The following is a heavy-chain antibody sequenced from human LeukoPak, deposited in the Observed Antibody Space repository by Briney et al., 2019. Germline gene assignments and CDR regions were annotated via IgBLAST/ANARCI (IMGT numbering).Heavy chain of an antibody. CDR1: GYSFTSYW. D-gene: IGHD6-13*01. CDR3: ARRRGIAAAGPRWFDP. V-gene: IGHV5-51*01. CDR2: IYPGDSDT. J-gene: IGHJ5*02. Sequence: KTGESLKISCKGSGYSFTSYWIGWVRQMPGKGLEWMGIIYPGDSDTRYSPSFQGQVTISADKSISTAYLQWSSLKASDTAMYYCARRRGIAAAGPRWFDPWGQGTLVTVSS.